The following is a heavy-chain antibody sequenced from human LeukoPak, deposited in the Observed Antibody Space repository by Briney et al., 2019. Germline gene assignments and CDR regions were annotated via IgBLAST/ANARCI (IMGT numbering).Heavy chain of an antibody. CDR3: AGKGFRGPKPFDY. D-gene: IGHD3-10*01. J-gene: IGHJ4*02. CDR2: INHSGST. V-gene: IGHV4-34*01. CDR1: GGSFSGYY. Sequence: PSETLSLTCAVYGGSFSGYYWSWIRQPPGKGLEWIGEINHSGSTNYNPSLKSRVTISVDTSKNQFSLKLSSVTAADTAVYYCAGKGFRGPKPFDYWGQGTLVTVSS.